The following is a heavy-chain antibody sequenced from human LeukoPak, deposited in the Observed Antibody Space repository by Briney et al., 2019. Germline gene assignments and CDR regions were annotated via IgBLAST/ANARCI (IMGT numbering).Heavy chain of an antibody. CDR2: IKQGGSEK. Sequence: GGSLRLSCAAFGFTFSRYWMSWVRQAPGKGLEWVANIKQGGSEKYYVDSVKGRFTISRDNAKNSLYLQMNSLRAEDTAVYYCARDSEYSISLYNWFDPWGQGTLVTVSS. V-gene: IGHV3-7*03. CDR1: GFTFSRYW. CDR3: ARDSEYSISLYNWFDP. D-gene: IGHD6-6*01. J-gene: IGHJ5*02.